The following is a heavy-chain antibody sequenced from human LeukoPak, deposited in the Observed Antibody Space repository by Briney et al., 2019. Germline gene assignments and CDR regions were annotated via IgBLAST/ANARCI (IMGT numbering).Heavy chain of an antibody. J-gene: IGHJ4*02. CDR3: ARSTWLLDK. CDR1: GGSISPYY. Sequence: ASETLSLTCTVSGGSISPYYWSWIRQPPGKGLEWIGYIYYSGSTNYNPSLKSRVTISLDTPKNQFSLKLSSVTAADTAVYYCARSTWLLDKWGQGTLVTVSS. D-gene: IGHD3-22*01. CDR2: IYYSGST. V-gene: IGHV4-59*12.